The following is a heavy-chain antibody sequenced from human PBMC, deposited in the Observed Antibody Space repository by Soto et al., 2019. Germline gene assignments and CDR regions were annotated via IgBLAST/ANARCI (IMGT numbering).Heavy chain of an antibody. CDR1: GGTFSSYT. J-gene: IGHJ3*02. CDR3: ARGDSTYCSSTSCYYDAFDI. D-gene: IGHD2-2*01. CDR2: IIPILGIA. Sequence: SVKVSCKASGGTFSSYTISWVRQAPGQGLEWMGRIIPILGIANYAQKFQGRVTITADKSTSTAYMELSSLRSEDTAVYYCARGDSTYCSSTSCYYDAFDIWGQGTMVTVSS. V-gene: IGHV1-69*02.